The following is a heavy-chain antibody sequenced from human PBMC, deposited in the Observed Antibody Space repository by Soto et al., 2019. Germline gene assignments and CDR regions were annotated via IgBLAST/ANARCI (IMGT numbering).Heavy chain of an antibody. CDR2: TYYSSNWYN. J-gene: IGHJ6*02. D-gene: IGHD1-7*01. CDR1: GYSVSSNSAA. V-gene: IGHV6-1*01. CDR3: ARVNCNLGYYGMDV. Sequence: PSQTLSLTFAISGYSVSSNSAALNWISQSPSRGPEWLGRTYYSSNWYNDYAVSVKRPITINPDTSKNKFSMQLNSVTPEDTAVYYCARVNCNLGYYGMDVWGQGTTVTVSS.